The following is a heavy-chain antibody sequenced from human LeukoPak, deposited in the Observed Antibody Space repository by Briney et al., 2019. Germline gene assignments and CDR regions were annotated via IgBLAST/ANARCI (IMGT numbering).Heavy chain of an antibody. V-gene: IGHV4-34*01. J-gene: IGHJ4*02. Sequence: KTSETLSLTCAVYGGSFSGYCWSWIRQPPGKGLEWIGEINRSGSTDYNPSLKSRVTISVDMSKNHFSLKLSSMTAADTAVYYCTRGLKLPFDWGQGTLVTVCS. CDR3: TRGLKLPFD. CDR1: GGSFSGYC. CDR2: INRSGST.